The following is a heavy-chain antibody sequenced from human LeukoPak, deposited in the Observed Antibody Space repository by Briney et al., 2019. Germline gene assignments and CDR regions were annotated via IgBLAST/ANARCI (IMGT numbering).Heavy chain of an antibody. Sequence: GGSLRLSCAASGFTFSSYSMNWVRQAPGKGLEWVSGISWNSGSIGYADSVKGRFTISRDNAKNSLYLQMNSLRAEDTALYYCAKGGVRGVIYYFDYWGQGTLVTVSS. D-gene: IGHD3-10*01. CDR1: GFTFSSYS. J-gene: IGHJ4*02. CDR3: AKGGVRGVIYYFDY. V-gene: IGHV3-9*01. CDR2: ISWNSGSI.